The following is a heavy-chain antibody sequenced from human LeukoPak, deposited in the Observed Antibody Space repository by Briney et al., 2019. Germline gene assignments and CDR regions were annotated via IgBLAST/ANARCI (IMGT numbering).Heavy chain of an antibody. CDR1: GFTFSSYA. CDR2: ISGSGGST. D-gene: IGHD2-2*01. CDR3: AKTPSRVVVPAACFDY. J-gene: IGHJ4*02. V-gene: IGHV3-23*01. Sequence: GGSLRLSCAASGFTFSSYAMSWVRQAPGKGLEWVSAISGSGGSTYYADSVKGRFTISRDNSKNTLYLQMNSLRAEDTAVYYCAKTPSRVVVPAACFDYWGQGTLVTVSS.